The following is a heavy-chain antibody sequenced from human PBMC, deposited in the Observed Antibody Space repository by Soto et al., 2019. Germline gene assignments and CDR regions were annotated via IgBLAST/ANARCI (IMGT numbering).Heavy chain of an antibody. J-gene: IGHJ4*02. CDR2: ISSSSASI. Sequence: EVQLVESGGGLVKPGGSLRLSCAASGLTFNIYSMNWVRQAPGKGLEWVSSISSSSASIYYADSVKGRFTISRDNARRSLYLEMNSLRAEDTAVYYCASGGDYFDYWGQGTLVTVSS. CDR3: ASGGDYFDY. V-gene: IGHV3-21*01. CDR1: GLTFNIYS.